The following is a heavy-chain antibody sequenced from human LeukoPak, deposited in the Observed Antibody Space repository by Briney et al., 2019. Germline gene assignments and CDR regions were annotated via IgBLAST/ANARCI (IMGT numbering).Heavy chain of an antibody. V-gene: IGHV4-39*07. J-gene: IGHJ3*02. Sequence: PSETLSLTCTVSGGSIRSSNYYWGWIRQPPGKGLEWIGNIYDSGSTYYNPSLKSRVTISRDTSRNQVSLKLTSVTAADTAVYFCARGISDPSFDIWGQGTMVTVSS. CDR3: ARGISDPSFDI. CDR2: IYDSGST. CDR1: GGSIRSSNYY. D-gene: IGHD2/OR15-2a*01.